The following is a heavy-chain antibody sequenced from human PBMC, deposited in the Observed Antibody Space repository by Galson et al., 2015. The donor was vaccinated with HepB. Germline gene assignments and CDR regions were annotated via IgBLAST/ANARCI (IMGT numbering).Heavy chain of an antibody. Sequence: SLRLSCAASGLTFSSYGMHWVRQARGKGLGWEAVISFDGSNKYYTDSVKGRFTISRDNSKNTLYLQMNSLRAEDTAVYYCARDIRYCSGVGCYYVTPHYWGQGTLVTVSS. CDR1: GLTFSSYG. D-gene: IGHD2-15*01. J-gene: IGHJ4*02. CDR3: ARDIRYCSGVGCYYVTPHY. CDR2: ISFDGSNK. V-gene: IGHV3-30*03.